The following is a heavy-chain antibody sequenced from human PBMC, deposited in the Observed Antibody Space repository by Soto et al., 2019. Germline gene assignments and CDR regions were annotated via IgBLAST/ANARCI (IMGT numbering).Heavy chain of an antibody. CDR2: ISSDGSNK. Sequence: GGSLRLSCAASGFTFSTYGMHWVRQAPGKGPEWVAVISSDGSNKYYADSVKGRFTISRDNSKDTLYLQMNSLRAEDTAVYYCAIEEYDYYYGMEVWGQGTTVTVSS. J-gene: IGHJ6*02. CDR1: GFTFSTYG. CDR3: AIEEYDYYYGMEV. D-gene: IGHD6-6*01. V-gene: IGHV3-30*03.